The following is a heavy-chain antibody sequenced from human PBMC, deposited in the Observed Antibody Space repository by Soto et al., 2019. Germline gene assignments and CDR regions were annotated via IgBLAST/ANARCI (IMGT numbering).Heavy chain of an antibody. V-gene: IGHV1-3*01. J-gene: IGHJ6*03. Sequence: ASVKVSCTASGYTFTNYAVHWVRQAPGQRLEWMGWINAGNGNTRYSQKFQGRVTITRDTPARTVYMELSSLRSEDTAVYYCARGHLAVVPVASWFYYMDVWGKGTTVTVSS. D-gene: IGHD2-2*01. CDR2: INAGNGNT. CDR1: GYTFTNYA. CDR3: ARGHLAVVPVASWFYYMDV.